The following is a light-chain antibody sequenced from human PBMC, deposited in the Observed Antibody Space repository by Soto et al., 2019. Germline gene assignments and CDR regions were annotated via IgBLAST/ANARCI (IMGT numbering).Light chain of an antibody. Sequence: DIQMTQSPSTLSASVGDRFTVTCRASQSISRLLAWYHQKPGKAPNLLIYKASSLESGVPSRFSGSGSGTEFTLTISSLQPEDFAIYYCQQYNIWPPWTFGQGTKVDI. V-gene: IGKV1-5*03. CDR3: QQYNIWPPWT. CDR2: KAS. CDR1: QSISRL. J-gene: IGKJ1*01.